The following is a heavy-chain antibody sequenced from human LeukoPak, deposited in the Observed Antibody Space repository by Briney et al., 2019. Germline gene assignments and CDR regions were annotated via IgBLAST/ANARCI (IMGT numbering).Heavy chain of an antibody. D-gene: IGHD5-18*01. CDR2: IYVSGST. CDR1: GGSFSGYY. CDR3: ARSLGYTYGYADY. V-gene: IGHV4-59*10. Sequence: SETLSLTCAVYGGSFSGYYWSWIRQPAGKGLEWLGRIYVSGSTNYNPSLKSRVTMSLDTSKNQFSLKLSSVTAADTAVYYCARSLGYTYGYADYWGQGTLVTVSS. J-gene: IGHJ4*02.